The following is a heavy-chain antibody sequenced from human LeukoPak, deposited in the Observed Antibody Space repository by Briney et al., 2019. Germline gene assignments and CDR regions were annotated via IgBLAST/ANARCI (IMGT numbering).Heavy chain of an antibody. CDR1: GFTFSSYS. J-gene: IGHJ4*02. V-gene: IGHV3-21*01. CDR2: ISSGSSYI. Sequence: PGGSLRLSCAASGFTFSSYSMNWVRQAPGKGLEWVSSISSGSSYIYYADSVKGRFTISRDNAKNSLYLQMNSLRAEDTAVYYCASGRTYYDILTGYSGPANFDYWGQGTLVTVSS. D-gene: IGHD3-9*01. CDR3: ASGRTYYDILTGYSGPANFDY.